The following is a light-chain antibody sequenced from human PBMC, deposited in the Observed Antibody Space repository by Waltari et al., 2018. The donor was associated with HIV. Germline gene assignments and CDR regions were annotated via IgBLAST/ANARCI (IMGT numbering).Light chain of an antibody. V-gene: IGKV1-39*01. CDR2: AAS. Sequence: DIQMTQSPSSLSASVGDRVTITCRASQPISRFLNWYQQKQGEAPKLLIYAASSLQSGVPSRFSGSGSGTDFTLTISSLQPADFATYYCQQSYTTPFTFGPGTTVDIK. CDR3: QQSYTTPFT. CDR1: QPISRF. J-gene: IGKJ3*01.